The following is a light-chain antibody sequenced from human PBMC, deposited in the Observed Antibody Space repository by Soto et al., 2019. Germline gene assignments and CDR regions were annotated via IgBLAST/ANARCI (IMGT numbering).Light chain of an antibody. Sequence: QSVLTQPPSVSGAPGQRVTISCTGSSSNIGAGYDVHWYQQLPGTAPKLLIYGNSKRPSGVPDRFSGSKSGTSASRLLTGVGAEDGVYYSGQSCGMGLGGPGVFGPGTNLTV. CDR2: GNS. CDR3: QSCGMGLGGPGV. J-gene: IGLJ1*01. CDR1: SSNIGAGYD. V-gene: IGLV1-40*01.